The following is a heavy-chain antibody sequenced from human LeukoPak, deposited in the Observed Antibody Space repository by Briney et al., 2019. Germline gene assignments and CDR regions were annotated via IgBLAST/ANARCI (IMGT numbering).Heavy chain of an antibody. J-gene: IGHJ4*02. D-gene: IGHD7-27*01. V-gene: IGHV3-7*01. CDR3: ARDYTGGWNDY. CDR2: IKEDGSEK. CDR1: GFTFSRYW. Sequence: GGSLRLSCAAAGFTFSRYWMSWVRQATGKGLECVAKIKEDGSEKHYVDSVKGRFTISRDNAKNSLYLQMNSLRAEDTAVYYCARDYTGGWNDYWGQGTLVTVSS.